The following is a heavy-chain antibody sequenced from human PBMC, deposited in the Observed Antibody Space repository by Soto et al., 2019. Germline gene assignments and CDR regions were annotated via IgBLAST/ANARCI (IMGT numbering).Heavy chain of an antibody. J-gene: IGHJ6*02. Sequence: SETLSLTCTVSGGSISSGGYYWSWIRQHPGKGLEWIGYIYYSGSTYYNPSLKSRVTISVDTSKNQFSLKLSSVTAADTAVYYCARIDKGPTGTTYYYYYGMDVWGQGTTVTVSS. CDR3: ARIDKGPTGTTYYYYYGMDV. CDR1: GGSISSGGYY. CDR2: IYYSGST. D-gene: IGHD1-7*01. V-gene: IGHV4-31*03.